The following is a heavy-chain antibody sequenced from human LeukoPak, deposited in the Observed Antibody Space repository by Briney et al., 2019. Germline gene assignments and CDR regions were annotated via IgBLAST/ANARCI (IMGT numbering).Heavy chain of an antibody. CDR2: IYISGST. CDR1: GASINSHY. Sequence: SSETLSLTCSVSGASINSHYWTWIRQPAGKGLEWIGRIYISGSTNYSPSLKSRVTMSVDTSKNQFSLNLISVTAADTAAYYCARALNPLPGTYFFDYWGQGTLVTVSS. V-gene: IGHV4-4*07. J-gene: IGHJ4*02. CDR3: ARALNPLPGTYFFDY. D-gene: IGHD2-15*01.